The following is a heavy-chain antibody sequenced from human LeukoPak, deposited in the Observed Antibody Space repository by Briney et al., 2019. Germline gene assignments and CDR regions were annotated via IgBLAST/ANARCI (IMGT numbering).Heavy chain of an antibody. CDR1: GGSISGYY. J-gene: IGHJ4*02. V-gene: IGHV4-59*01. Sequence: SETLSLTCTVSGGSISGYYWSWIRQPPGKGLEWIGYIYSSGNTNYNPSFKSRVTISVDTSKNQFSLKLSSVTAADTAVYYCAREVPDTAMVPLWGQGTLVTVSS. D-gene: IGHD5-18*01. CDR2: IYSSGNT. CDR3: AREVPDTAMVPL.